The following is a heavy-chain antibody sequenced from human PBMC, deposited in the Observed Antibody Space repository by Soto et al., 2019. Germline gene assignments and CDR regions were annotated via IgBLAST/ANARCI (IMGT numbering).Heavy chain of an antibody. Sequence: SETLSLTCTVSGDSLSSGRYYWTWLRQPPGKGLEWIGYIYRVGTSKYNPSLNSRATISLDTSKSQFSLRLRSVTAADTAVYFCARESIVGDTKFDPWGHGTLVTVSS. CDR1: GDSLSSGRYY. D-gene: IGHD1-26*01. V-gene: IGHV4-61*01. J-gene: IGHJ5*02. CDR3: ARESIVGDTKFDP. CDR2: IYRVGTS.